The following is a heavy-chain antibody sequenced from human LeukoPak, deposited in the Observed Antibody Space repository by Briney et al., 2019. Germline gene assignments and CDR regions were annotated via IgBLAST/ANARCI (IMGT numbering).Heavy chain of an antibody. J-gene: IGHJ5*02. CDR2: IKQDGSDK. D-gene: IGHD2-21*02. V-gene: IGHV3-7*01. CDR3: ARAKGDPSRFAP. Sequence: GGSLRLSCAASGFTFSSYWMSWVRQAPGKGLEWVANIKQDGSDKYYVDSVKGRFTISSDNAKNSLYLQMNSLRAEDTAVFYCARAKGDPSRFAPWGQGTLVTVSS. CDR1: GFTFSSYW.